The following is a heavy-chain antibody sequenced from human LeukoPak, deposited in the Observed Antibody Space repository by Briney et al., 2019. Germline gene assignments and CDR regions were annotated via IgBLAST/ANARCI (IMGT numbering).Heavy chain of an antibody. V-gene: IGHV4-31*03. CDR3: ARDCFGAVAGLSPSRYFDL. CDR2: VYYSGST. D-gene: IGHD6-19*01. Sequence: SETLTLTCTVSGGSISSGGYYWSWIRQHPGKGLEWIGYVYYSGSTYYNPSLKSRVTISVDTSKNQFSLKLSSVTAADTAVYYCARDCFGAVAGLSPSRYFDLWGRGSLVTVFS. J-gene: IGHJ2*01. CDR1: GGSISSGGYY.